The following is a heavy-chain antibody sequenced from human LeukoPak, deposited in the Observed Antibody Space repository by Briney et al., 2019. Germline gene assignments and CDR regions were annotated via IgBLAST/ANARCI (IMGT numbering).Heavy chain of an antibody. V-gene: IGHV3-30-3*01. D-gene: IGHD5-24*01. Sequence: GRSLRLSCAASGFTFSSYAMHWVRQAPGKGLEWVAVISYDGSNKYYADSVKGRFTIPRDNSKNTLYLQMNSLRAEDTAVYYCARDGGYGYNFYDAFDIWGQGTMVTVSS. CDR1: GFTFSSYA. CDR3: ARDGGYGYNFYDAFDI. CDR2: ISYDGSNK. J-gene: IGHJ3*02.